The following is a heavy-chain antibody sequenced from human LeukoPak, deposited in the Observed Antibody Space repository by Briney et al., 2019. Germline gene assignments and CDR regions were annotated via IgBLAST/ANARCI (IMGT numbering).Heavy chain of an antibody. CDR2: IYSGGST. Sequence: GGSLRLSCAASGFTVSSNYMSWVRQAPGKGLEWVSVIYSGGSTYCADSVKGRFTISRDNSKNTLYLQMNSLRAEDTAVYYCARDAGLGGGPYFDYWGQGTLVTVSS. CDR3: ARDAGLGGGPYFDY. CDR1: GFTVSSNY. V-gene: IGHV3-66*02. D-gene: IGHD1-26*01. J-gene: IGHJ4*02.